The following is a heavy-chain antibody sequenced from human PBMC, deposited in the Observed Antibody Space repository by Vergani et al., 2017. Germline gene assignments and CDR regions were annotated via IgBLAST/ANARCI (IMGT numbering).Heavy chain of an antibody. CDR2: ISWNSGSI. D-gene: IGHD5-12*01. CDR1: GFTFDDYA. Sequence: EVQLVESGGGLVQPGRSLRLSCAASGFTFDDYAMHWVRQAPGKGLEWVSGISWNSGSIGYADSVKGRFTISRDNAKNSLYLQMNSLRAEDMALYYCAKDMGGYEYGPLDYWGQGTLVTVSS. J-gene: IGHJ4*02. V-gene: IGHV3-9*03. CDR3: AKDMGGYEYGPLDY.